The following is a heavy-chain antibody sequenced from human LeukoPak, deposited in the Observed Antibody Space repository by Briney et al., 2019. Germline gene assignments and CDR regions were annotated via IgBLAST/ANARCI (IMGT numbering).Heavy chain of an antibody. CDR3: ATVSFTMVRGVTPFGY. CDR1: GYTLTELS. D-gene: IGHD3-10*01. CDR2: FDPEDGET. V-gene: IGHV1-24*01. J-gene: IGHJ4*02. Sequence: ASVKVSCKVSGYTLTELSMHWVRQAPGKGLEWMGGFDPEDGETIYAQKFQGRVTMTEDTSTDTAYMELSSLRSEDTAVCYCATVSFTMVRGVTPFGYWGQGTLVTVSS.